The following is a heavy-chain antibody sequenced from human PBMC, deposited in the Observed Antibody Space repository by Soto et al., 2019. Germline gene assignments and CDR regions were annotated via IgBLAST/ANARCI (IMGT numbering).Heavy chain of an antibody. Sequence: ASVKVSCKASGGTFSSYRINWGRQAPGQGLEWVGGIVPIYRTADYAQKFQGRVTITADESARTSYMELRSLKSQDTAVYYCVSDSGGKLRSSWGQRSLVTGSS. CDR3: VSDSGGKLRSS. D-gene: IGHD6-13*01. CDR2: IVPIYRTA. V-gene: IGHV1-69*13. CDR1: GGTFSSYR. J-gene: IGHJ4*02.